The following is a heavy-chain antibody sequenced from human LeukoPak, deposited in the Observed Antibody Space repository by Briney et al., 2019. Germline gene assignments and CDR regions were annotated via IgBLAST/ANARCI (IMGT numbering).Heavy chain of an antibody. D-gene: IGHD5-12*01. CDR3: AKGWATIGY. CDR1: GFTFSSYA. V-gene: IGHV3-23*01. Sequence: PGGSLTLSCAASGFTFSSYAMCWVRQAPGQGLELVSVISGSGGSTYYEDSSKGRFTISRDNSKNTLYLQMNSLRGEDTAVYDCAKGWATIGYWGEGTLVTVSS. CDR2: ISGSGGST. J-gene: IGHJ4*02.